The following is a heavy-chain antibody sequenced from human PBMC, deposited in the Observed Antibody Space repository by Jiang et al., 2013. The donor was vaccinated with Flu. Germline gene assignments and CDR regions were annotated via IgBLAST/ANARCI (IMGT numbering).Heavy chain of an antibody. J-gene: IGHJ4*02. CDR2: ISGSGSTI. Sequence: VQLVESGGGLVKPGGSLRLSCAASGFTFTDYYMSWIRQAPGKGLEWVSYISGSGSTIYYADSVKGRFTISRDNAKNSLYLQMNSLRAEDTAVYYCARDLDSSNWWNVVGYWGQGTLVTVSS. D-gene: IGHD6-13*01. CDR3: ARDLDSSNWWNVVGY. CDR1: GFTFTDYY. V-gene: IGHV3-11*01.